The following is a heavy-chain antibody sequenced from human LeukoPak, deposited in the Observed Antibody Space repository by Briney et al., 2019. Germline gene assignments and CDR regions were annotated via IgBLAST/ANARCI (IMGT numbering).Heavy chain of an antibody. Sequence: GGSLRLSCAASGFTFSTYTVNWVRQAPGKGLEWVSSITSTSYIYHSDSVKGRFTISRDDAKKSLFLQMSSLRAEDTAVYYCARDTNYYDTSGYYSGSDFDYWGQGTLVTVSS. J-gene: IGHJ4*02. CDR2: ITSTSYI. CDR3: ARDTNYYDTSGYYSGSDFDY. D-gene: IGHD3-22*01. CDR1: GFTFSTYT. V-gene: IGHV3-21*01.